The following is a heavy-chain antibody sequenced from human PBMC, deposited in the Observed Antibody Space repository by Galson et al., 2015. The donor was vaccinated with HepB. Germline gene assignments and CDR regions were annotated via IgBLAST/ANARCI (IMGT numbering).Heavy chain of an antibody. CDR2: ISYDGNTQ. CDR3: AKGYSSGWDLGH. J-gene: IGHJ5*02. Sequence: SLRLSCAASGFTFSTNVMHWVRQAPGKGLEWVAVISYDGNTQYYADSVKGRFTLSRDNSKNTLSLQMNSLKPEDTAIYYCAKGYSSGWDLGHWGQGTLVTVSS. V-gene: IGHV3-30*18. D-gene: IGHD6-19*01. CDR1: GFTFSTNV.